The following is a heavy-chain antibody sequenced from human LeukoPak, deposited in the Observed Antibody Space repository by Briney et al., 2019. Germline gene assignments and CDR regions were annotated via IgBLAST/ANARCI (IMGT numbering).Heavy chain of an antibody. D-gene: IGHD3-10*01. CDR3: AKKGSPGYYYYYMDV. CDR2: ISGSGAST. J-gene: IGHJ6*03. V-gene: IGHV3-23*01. Sequence: GRSLRLSCAASGFTFSIYAMSWVRQAPGKGLEWVSTISGSGASTYYADSAKGRFTISRDNSQNTLYLQMNSLRVEDTAVYYCAKKGSPGYYYYYMDVWGKGTTVTVSS. CDR1: GFTFSIYA.